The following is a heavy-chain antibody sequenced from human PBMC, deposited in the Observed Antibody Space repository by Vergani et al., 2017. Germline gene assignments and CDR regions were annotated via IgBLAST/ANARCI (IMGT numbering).Heavy chain of an antibody. Sequence: EVQLLQSEGAVVQPGGSLRLSCVASGLTFSCHVMSWVRQGHGQGLEWVSSIKNTADSTHYADSVKGRFTISRDNSKNTLYLQMNSLRVEDTAVYYCGRGSDNYNWGQGTLVTVSS. CDR1: GLTFSCHV. CDR2: IKNTADST. V-gene: IGHV3-23*01. J-gene: IGHJ4*02. CDR3: GRGSDNYN. D-gene: IGHD5-24*01.